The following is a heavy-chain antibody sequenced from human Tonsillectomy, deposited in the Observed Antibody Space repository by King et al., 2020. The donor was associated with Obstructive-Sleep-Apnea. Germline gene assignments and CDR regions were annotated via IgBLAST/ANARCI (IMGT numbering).Heavy chain of an antibody. V-gene: IGHV4-30-4*01. D-gene: IGHD7-27*01. Sequence: QLQESGPGLVKPSQTLSLTCTVSGGSISSGDYYWSWIRQPPGKGLEWIGYIYYSGTTYYNPSLKSRITLSVDTSKNQFSLKLNSVTAADTAVYYCFSLTEEEAIIDYWGQGTLVTVSS. CDR1: GGSISSGDYY. CDR2: IYYSGTT. CDR3: FSLTEEEAIIDY. J-gene: IGHJ4*02.